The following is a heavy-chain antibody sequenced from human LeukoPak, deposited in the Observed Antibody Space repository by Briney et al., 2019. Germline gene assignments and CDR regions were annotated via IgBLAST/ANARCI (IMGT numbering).Heavy chain of an antibody. CDR3: GSYDSSGYYYGFFDY. J-gene: IGHJ4*02. CDR2: IYYSGST. CDR1: GGSISSYY. D-gene: IGHD3-22*01. Sequence: SETLSLTCTVSGGSISSYYWSWIRQHPGKGLEWIGYIYYSGSTYYNPSLKSRVTISVDTSKNQFSLKLSSVTAADTAVYYCGSYDSSGYYYGFFDYWGQGTLVTVSS. V-gene: IGHV4-59*06.